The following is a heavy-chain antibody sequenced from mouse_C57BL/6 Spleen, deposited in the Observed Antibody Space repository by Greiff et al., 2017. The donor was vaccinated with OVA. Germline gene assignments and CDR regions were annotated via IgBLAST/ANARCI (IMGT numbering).Heavy chain of an antibody. CDR2: IRYSGST. CDR3: ARDSVYDYGSSYGYFDV. D-gene: IGHD1-1*01. V-gene: IGHV3-1*01. CDR1: GYSITSGYD. J-gene: IGHJ1*03. Sequence: EVQGVESGPGMVKPSQSLSLTCTVTGYSITSGYDWHWIRHFPGNKLEWMGYIRYSGSTNYNPSLKSRIPITHDTSKNHFFLKLYSGTTRDTSTDYCARDSVYDYGSSYGYFDVWGTGTTVTVSS.